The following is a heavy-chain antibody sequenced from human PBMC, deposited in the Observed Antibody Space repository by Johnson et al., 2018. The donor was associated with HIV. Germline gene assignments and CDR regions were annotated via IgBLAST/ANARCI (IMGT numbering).Heavy chain of an antibody. J-gene: IGHJ3*02. V-gene: IGHV3-23*04. CDR2: ISGSGGST. CDR1: GFTFNNYA. D-gene: IGHD5-12*01. CDR3: AKGLYSGYEDDAFDI. Sequence: VQLVESGGNLVQPGGSLRLSCAASGFTFNNYAMSWVRQAPGKGLEWVSGISGSGGSTYYADSVKGRFPISRDNSKNTLYLQMNSLRAEDTAVYYCAKGLYSGYEDDAFDIWGQGTMVTVSS.